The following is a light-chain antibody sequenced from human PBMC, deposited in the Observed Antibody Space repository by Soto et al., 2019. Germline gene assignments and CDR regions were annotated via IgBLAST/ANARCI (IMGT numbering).Light chain of an antibody. CDR1: SGDVGRYNY. CDR2: EVS. V-gene: IGLV2-14*01. J-gene: IGLJ2*01. CDR3: SSYTTTTALV. Sequence: QSALTQPASVSGSPGQSITISCTGTSGDVGRYNYVSWYQQHPAKAPKLIIYEVSSRPSGVSNRFSGSKSANTASLTISGLQAEDEADYYCSSYTTTTALVFAGGTKVTVL.